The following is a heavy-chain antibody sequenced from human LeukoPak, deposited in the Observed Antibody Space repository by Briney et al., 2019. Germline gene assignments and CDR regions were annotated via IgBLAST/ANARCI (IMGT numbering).Heavy chain of an antibody. CDR1: GGTFSSYA. D-gene: IGHD2-21*01. CDR2: IIPIFGTA. CDR3: ASGGGERGPIDY. V-gene: IGHV1-69*05. J-gene: IGHJ4*02. Sequence: ASVKVSCKASGGTFSSYAISWVRQAPGQGLEWMGGIIPIFGTANYAQKFQGRVTITTDESTSTAYMELSSLRSEDTAVYYCASGGGERGPIDYWGQGTLVTVSS.